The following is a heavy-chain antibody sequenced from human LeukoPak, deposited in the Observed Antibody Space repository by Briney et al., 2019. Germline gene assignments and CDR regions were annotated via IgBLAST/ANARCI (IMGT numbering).Heavy chain of an antibody. J-gene: IGHJ5*02. CDR2: ISGSGGST. Sequence: GGSLRLSCAASGFTFSSYAMSWVREAPGKGLDWVSAISGSGGSTYYADSVKGRFTISRDNSKNTLYLQMNSLRAEDTAVYYCAEIIAVAGTGWFDPWGQGTLVTVSS. CDR3: AEIIAVAGTGWFDP. V-gene: IGHV3-23*01. D-gene: IGHD6-19*01. CDR1: GFTFSSYA.